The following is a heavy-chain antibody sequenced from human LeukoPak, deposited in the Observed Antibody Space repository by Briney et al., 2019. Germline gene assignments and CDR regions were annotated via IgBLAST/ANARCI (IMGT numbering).Heavy chain of an antibody. Sequence: SETLSLTCTVSGGSISSSSYYWGWIRQPAGKGLEWIGRIYTSGSTNYNPSLKSRVTISVDTSKNQFSLKLSSVTAADTAVYYCARVLGIAAAGTEVGDYYYYMDVWGKGTTVTVSS. CDR3: ARVLGIAAAGTEVGDYYYYMDV. CDR1: GGSISSSSYY. V-gene: IGHV4-61*02. D-gene: IGHD6-13*01. CDR2: IYTSGST. J-gene: IGHJ6*03.